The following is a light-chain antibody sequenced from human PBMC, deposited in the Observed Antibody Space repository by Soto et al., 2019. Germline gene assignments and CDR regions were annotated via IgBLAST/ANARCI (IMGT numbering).Light chain of an antibody. CDR2: GAS. CDR1: QSVSSN. CDR3: QQYNSWPRT. J-gene: IGKJ1*01. Sequence: EIVMTQSPATLSVSPGERATLSCRASQSVSSNLAWYQQKPGQAPRLLIYGASNRATGIPARFSGSGSGTDFTLTISSLEPEDFAVYYCQQYNSWPRTFGQGTKVDIK. V-gene: IGKV3D-15*01.